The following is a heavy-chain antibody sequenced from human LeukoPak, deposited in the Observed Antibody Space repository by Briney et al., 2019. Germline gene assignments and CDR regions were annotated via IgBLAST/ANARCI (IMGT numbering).Heavy chain of an antibody. Sequence: ASVKVSCKASGYTFTSYDLNWGRQAPVQGLEWMGWRNPNSGNTRYAQKFQGRVSMTRHTSISTAYIELSSLRSEDTAGYYCAREGSGWLSYYYYGMDVWGQGTTVTVSS. D-gene: IGHD6-19*01. J-gene: IGHJ6*02. V-gene: IGHV1-8*01. CDR2: RNPNSGNT. CDR3: AREGSGWLSYYYYGMDV. CDR1: GYTFTSYD.